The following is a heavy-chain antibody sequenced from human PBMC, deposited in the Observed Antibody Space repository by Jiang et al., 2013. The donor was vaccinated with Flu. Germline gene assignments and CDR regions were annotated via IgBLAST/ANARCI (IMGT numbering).Heavy chain of an antibody. CDR1: GGSISSSTYY. V-gene: IGHV4-39*01. CDR3: ARRPTRYYSYSMDV. CDR2: IYYMGTT. Sequence: KPSETLSLTCTVSGGSISSSTYYWGWIRQPLGKGLEWIGSIYYMGTTNYNPSLKSRVTISVDTSKNQFSLKLSSVTAADTAVYYCARRPTRYYSYSMDVWGQGTTVTVSS. J-gene: IGHJ6*02.